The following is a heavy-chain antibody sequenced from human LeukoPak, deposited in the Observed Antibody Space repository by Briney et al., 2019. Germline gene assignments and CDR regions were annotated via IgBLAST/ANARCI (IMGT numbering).Heavy chain of an antibody. CDR2: ISHDGSNK. D-gene: IGHD1-26*01. V-gene: IGHV3-30-3*01. CDR3: ARRGGSYFDY. J-gene: IGHJ4*02. CDR1: AFTFSDYY. Sequence: GGSLRLSCAASAFTFSDYYMSWIRQAPGKGLDWVTIISHDGSNKDYADSVKGRFTISRDNSKNTLYLQMNSLRVEDTAVYFCARRGGSYFDYWGQGTLVTVSS.